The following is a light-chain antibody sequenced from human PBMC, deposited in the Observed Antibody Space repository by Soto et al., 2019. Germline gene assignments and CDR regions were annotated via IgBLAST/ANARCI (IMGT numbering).Light chain of an antibody. V-gene: IGKV2-28*01. CDR2: LGS. J-gene: IGKJ4*01. CDR3: MQALQTPS. CDR1: QSLLHSNGYTY. Sequence: DIVMTQSPLSLPVTPGEPASISCRSSQSLLHSNGYTYLDWYLQKPGQSPQLLIYLGSNRASGVPDRFSGSGSGTDFTLQISRVEAEDVGDYYCMQALQTPSFGGGTKLDIK.